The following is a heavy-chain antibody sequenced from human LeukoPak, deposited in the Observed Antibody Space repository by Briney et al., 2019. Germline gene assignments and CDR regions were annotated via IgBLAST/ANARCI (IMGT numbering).Heavy chain of an antibody. D-gene: IGHD3-22*01. CDR3: ARGPRMYYYDSSGYYYFDY. Sequence: GGSLRLSCTASGFTFSTYSMKWVRQAPGKGLEWVSSISSSSYYISYADSVKGRFTISRDNAKNSLYLQMNSLRAEDTAVYYCARGPRMYYYDSSGYYYFDYWGQGTLVTVSS. V-gene: IGHV3-21*01. CDR2: ISSSSYYI. CDR1: GFTFSTYS. J-gene: IGHJ4*02.